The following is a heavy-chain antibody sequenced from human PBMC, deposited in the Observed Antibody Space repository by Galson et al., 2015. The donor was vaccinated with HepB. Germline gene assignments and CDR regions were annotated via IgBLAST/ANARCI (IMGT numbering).Heavy chain of an antibody. CDR3: ARARYSHNLDAEY. V-gene: IGHV4-39*01. Sequence: SETLSLTCTVSGDSISNSNYYWAWIRQPPGKGLEWIATIYHRGNTYYNPSLQHRVTISIDTSRNEFYLKVNSVTAADTALYYCARARYSHNLDAEYWGKGTLVTVSS. D-gene: IGHD3/OR15-3a*01. CDR2: IYHRGNT. J-gene: IGHJ4*02. CDR1: GDSISNSNYY.